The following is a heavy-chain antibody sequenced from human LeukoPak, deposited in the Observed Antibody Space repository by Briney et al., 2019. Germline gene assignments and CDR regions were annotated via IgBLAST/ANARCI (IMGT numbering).Heavy chain of an antibody. J-gene: IGHJ4*02. D-gene: IGHD1-1*01. CDR1: GFTFSSYA. CDR3: AKTTLDGYFDY. V-gene: IGHV3-23*01. CDR2: ISGSGGST. Sequence: EGSLRLSCAASGFTFSSYAMSWVRQAPGKGLEWVSAISGSGGSTYYADSVKGQFTISRDNSKNTLYLQMNSLRAEDTAVYYCAKTTLDGYFDYWGQGTLVTVSS.